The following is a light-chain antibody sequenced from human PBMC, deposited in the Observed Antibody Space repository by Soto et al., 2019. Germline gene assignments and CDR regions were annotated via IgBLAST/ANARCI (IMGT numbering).Light chain of an antibody. CDR3: QQYSSYSYS. CDR2: KTS. CDR1: QSTSSW. Sequence: DIQMTQSPSTLSASVGDRVTITCRASQSTSSWLAWYQQKPGKAPKLLIYKTSSLESGVPSWFSGSGAGTEFTLTIGCLQADDFATYFCQQYSSYSYSFGQGTKVEIK. J-gene: IGKJ2*03. V-gene: IGKV1-5*03.